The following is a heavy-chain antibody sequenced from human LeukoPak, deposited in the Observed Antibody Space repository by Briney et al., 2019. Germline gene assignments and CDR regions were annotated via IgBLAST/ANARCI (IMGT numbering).Heavy chain of an antibody. V-gene: IGHV4-59*01. D-gene: IGHD2-15*01. CDR3: ARAYCSGGSCYRAFDY. CDR1: GGSIGSYY. CDR2: IYYSGST. Sequence: PSETLSLTCTVSGGSIGSYYWSWIRQPPGKGLEWTGYIYYSGSTNYNPSLKSRVTISVDTSKNQFSLKLSSVTAADTAVYYCARAYCSGGSCYRAFDYWGQGTLVTVSS. J-gene: IGHJ4*02.